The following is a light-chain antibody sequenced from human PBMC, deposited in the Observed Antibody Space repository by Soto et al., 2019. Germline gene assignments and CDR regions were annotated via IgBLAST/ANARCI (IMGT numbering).Light chain of an antibody. Sequence: DIQMTQSPSTLSASVGDRVTITCRASENIKNWSAWYQQTAGKAPKVLISDASRLEAGVPSRFSGSGSGTDFTLTITSLQTDDFGTYYCQQYDVHPKTFGQGTKVEVK. V-gene: IGKV1-5*01. CDR1: ENIKNW. CDR3: QQYDVHPKT. J-gene: IGKJ1*01. CDR2: DAS.